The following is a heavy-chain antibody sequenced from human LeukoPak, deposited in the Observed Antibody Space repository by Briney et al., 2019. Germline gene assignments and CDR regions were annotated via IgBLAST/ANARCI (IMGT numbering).Heavy chain of an antibody. J-gene: IGHJ6*03. CDR2: ISSSSSYI. D-gene: IGHD4-11*01. CDR1: GFTFSSYG. Sequence: PGRSLRLSCAASGFTFSSYGMHWVRQAPGKGLEWVSSISSSSSYIYYADSVKGRFTISRDNAKNSLYLQMNSLRAEDTAVYYCARDIDYPFYYYYMDVWGKGTTVTVSS. CDR3: ARDIDYPFYYYYMDV. V-gene: IGHV3-21*01.